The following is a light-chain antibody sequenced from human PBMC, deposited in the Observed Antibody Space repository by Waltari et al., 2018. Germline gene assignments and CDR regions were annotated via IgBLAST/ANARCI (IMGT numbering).Light chain of an antibody. CDR1: SSNIGAGFD. V-gene: IGLV1-40*01. Sequence: QSVLTQPPSVSGAPGQRVTISCPGSSSNIGAGFDVHWYQPLPGNVPKLLIYGNPDRPSGVPVRFSGSKSGTSAYLAITGLQAEDEADYYCQSYDSSLSASIFGGGTKLTVL. CDR2: GNP. J-gene: IGLJ2*01. CDR3: QSYDSSLSASI.